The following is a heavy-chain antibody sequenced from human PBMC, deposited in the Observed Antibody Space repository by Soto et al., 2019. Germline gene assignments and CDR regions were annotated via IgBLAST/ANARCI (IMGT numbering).Heavy chain of an antibody. V-gene: IGHV3-7*01. CDR2: IKQDGSEK. CDR3: ARDFPYYDFWSGYYPDY. J-gene: IGHJ4*02. D-gene: IGHD3-3*01. CDR1: GFTFSSSW. Sequence: PVRSLRLSCASSGFTFSSSWMIWVRHAPVKGLEWVANIKQDGSEKYYLDSVKGRFTISRDNAKNSLYLQMNSLRAEDTAVYYCARDFPYYDFWSGYYPDYWGQGPLVTFSS.